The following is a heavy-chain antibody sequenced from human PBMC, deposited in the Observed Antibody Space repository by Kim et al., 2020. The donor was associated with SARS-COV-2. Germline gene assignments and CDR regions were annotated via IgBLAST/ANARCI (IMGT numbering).Heavy chain of an antibody. CDR2: ISSSSSTI. CDR1: GFTFSSYS. Sequence: GGSLRLSCAASGFTFSSYSMNWVRQAPGKGLEWVSYISSSSSTIYYADSVKGRFTISRDNAKNSLYLQMNSLRDEDTAVYYCARDENYYGSGSPPTDYWGQGTLVTVSS. D-gene: IGHD3-10*01. CDR3: ARDENYYGSGSPPTDY. V-gene: IGHV3-48*02. J-gene: IGHJ4*02.